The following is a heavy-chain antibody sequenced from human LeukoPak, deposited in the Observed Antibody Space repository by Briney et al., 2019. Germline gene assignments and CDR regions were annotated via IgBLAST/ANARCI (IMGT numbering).Heavy chain of an antibody. CDR1: GGTFSSYA. V-gene: IGHV1-69*13. CDR2: IIPIFGTA. CDR3: ARGYSSSPYYYYYYMDV. D-gene: IGHD6-6*01. Sequence: AASVKVSCKASGGTFSSYAISWVRQAPGQGLEWMGGIIPIFGTANYAQKFQGRVTITADESTSTAYMELSSLRSEDTAVYYCARGYSSSPYYYYYYMDVWGKGTTVTVSS. J-gene: IGHJ6*03.